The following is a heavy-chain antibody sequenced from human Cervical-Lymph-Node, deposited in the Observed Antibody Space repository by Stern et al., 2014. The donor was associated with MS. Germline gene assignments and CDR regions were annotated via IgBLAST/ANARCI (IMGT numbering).Heavy chain of an antibody. CDR2: IIPIFGTA. J-gene: IGHJ4*02. V-gene: IGHV1-69*01. D-gene: IGHD5-12*01. CDR1: GGTFGSFW. CDR3: TREAIGHSGTFDF. Sequence: QLVQSGAELNKPGSLVKVSCRASGGTFGSFWVNWVRQAPGQGLEWMGGIIPIFGTANYAQRFQGRVTITADDSTTTVYMELNSLTSDDTAVYFCTREAIGHSGTFDFWGQGTLVTVSS.